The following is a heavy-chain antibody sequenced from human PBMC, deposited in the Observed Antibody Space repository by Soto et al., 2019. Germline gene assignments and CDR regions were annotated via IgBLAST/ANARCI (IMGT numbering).Heavy chain of an antibody. J-gene: IGHJ5*02. CDR2: IIPIFGTA. D-gene: IGHD3-22*01. Sequence: SVKVSCKASGGTFSSYAISWVRQAPGQGLEWMGGIIPIFGTANYAQKFQGRVTITADESTSTAYMELSSLRSEDTAVYYCARTPKTYYYDSSGYYWFDPWGQGTLVTVSS. CDR1: GGTFSSYA. CDR3: ARTPKTYYYDSSGYYWFDP. V-gene: IGHV1-69*13.